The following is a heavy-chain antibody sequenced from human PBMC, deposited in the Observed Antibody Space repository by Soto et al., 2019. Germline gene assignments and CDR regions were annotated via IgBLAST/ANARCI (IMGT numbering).Heavy chain of an antibody. Sequence: EAQLVESGGGLIQPGGSLRLSCAASGFSVNSDYMTWVRQAPRQGLEWVSVIYLDGSTFYSDSVKGRFTISKDSSKNTVFLQMNNLRTEDTAVYFCAREPFWCSHLPLDAFDVWGQGTMVTVSS. V-gene: IGHV3-53*01. CDR1: GFSVNSDY. CDR3: AREPFWCSHLPLDAFDV. D-gene: IGHD2-8*01. J-gene: IGHJ3*01. CDR2: IYLDGST.